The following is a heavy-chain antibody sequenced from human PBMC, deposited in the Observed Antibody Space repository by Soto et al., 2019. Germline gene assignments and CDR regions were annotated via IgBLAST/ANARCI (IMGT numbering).Heavy chain of an antibody. Sequence: PGGSLRLSCAASGFTFSSYGMHWVRQAPGKGLEWVAVIWYDGSNKYYADSVKGRFTISRDNSKNTLYLQMNSLRAEDTAVYYCARDLPYYYGMDVWGQGTTVTRLL. CDR3: ARDLPYYYGMDV. J-gene: IGHJ6*02. V-gene: IGHV3-33*01. CDR1: GFTFSSYG. CDR2: IWYDGSNK.